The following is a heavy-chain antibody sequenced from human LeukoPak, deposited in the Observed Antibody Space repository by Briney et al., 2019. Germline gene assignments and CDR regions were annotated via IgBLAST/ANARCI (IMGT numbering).Heavy chain of an antibody. Sequence: PGGSLRLSCSASGFTFSSYSMNWVRQAPGKGLEWVSYISSSSSTIYYADSVKGRFTISRDNAKNSLYLQINSLRAEDTAVYYCARGGCSSTSCYYNWFDPWGQGTLVTVSS. V-gene: IGHV3-48*04. D-gene: IGHD2-2*01. J-gene: IGHJ5*02. CDR2: ISSSSSTI. CDR3: ARGGCSSTSCYYNWFDP. CDR1: GFTFSSYS.